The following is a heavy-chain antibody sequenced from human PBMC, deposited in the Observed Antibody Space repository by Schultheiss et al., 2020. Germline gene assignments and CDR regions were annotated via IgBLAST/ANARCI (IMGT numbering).Heavy chain of an antibody. Sequence: GGSLRLSCAASGFTFSSYWMSWVRQAPGKGLEWVANIKQDGSEKYYVDSVKGRFTISRDNAKNSLYLQMNSLRAEDTAVYYCARTYSGYDHTPDYWGQGTLVTVSS. J-gene: IGHJ4*02. CDR3: ARTYSGYDHTPDY. D-gene: IGHD5-12*01. CDR1: GFTFSSYW. CDR2: IKQDGSEK. V-gene: IGHV3-7*05.